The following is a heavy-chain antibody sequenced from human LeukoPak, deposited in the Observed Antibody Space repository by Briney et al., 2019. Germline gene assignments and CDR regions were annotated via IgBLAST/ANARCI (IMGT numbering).Heavy chain of an antibody. CDR2: INHSGST. V-gene: IGHV4-34*01. CDR3: ASGSGSFRVMDAFEF. Sequence: SETLSLTCAVYGGSFSGYYWSWIRQPPGKGLEWIGEINHSGSTNYNPSLKSRVTISVDTSKNQFSLKLSSVTAADTAVYYCASGSGSFRVMDAFEFWGQGTMVTVSS. J-gene: IGHJ3*01. D-gene: IGHD1-26*01. CDR1: GGSFSGYY.